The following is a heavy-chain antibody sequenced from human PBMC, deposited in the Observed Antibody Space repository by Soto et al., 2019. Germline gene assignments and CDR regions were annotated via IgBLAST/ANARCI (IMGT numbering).Heavy chain of an antibody. J-gene: IGHJ6*03. D-gene: IGHD2-2*01. CDR3: ARGRVVPAAIRRYYYMDV. V-gene: IGHV3-33*01. CDR1: GFTFSSYG. Sequence: QPGGSLRLSCAASGFTFSSYGMHWVRQAPGKGLEWVAVIWYDGSNKYYADSVKGRFTISRDNSKNTLYLQMNSLRAEDTAVYYCARGRVVPAAIRRYYYMDVWGKGTTVTVSS. CDR2: IWYDGSNK.